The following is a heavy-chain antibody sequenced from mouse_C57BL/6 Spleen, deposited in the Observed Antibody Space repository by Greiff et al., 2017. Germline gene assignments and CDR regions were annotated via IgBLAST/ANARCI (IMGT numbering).Heavy chain of an antibody. J-gene: IGHJ3*01. CDR1: GFTFSSYA. CDR2: ISSGGDYI. Sequence: EVMLVESGEGLVKPGGSLKLSCAASGFTFSSYAMSWVRQTPEKRLEWVAYISSGGDYIYYADPVKGRFTISRDNARNTLYLQMSSLKSEDTAMYYCTRYITTVVPSGTFAYWGQGTLVTVSA. D-gene: IGHD1-1*01. CDR3: TRYITTVVPSGTFAY. V-gene: IGHV5-9-1*02.